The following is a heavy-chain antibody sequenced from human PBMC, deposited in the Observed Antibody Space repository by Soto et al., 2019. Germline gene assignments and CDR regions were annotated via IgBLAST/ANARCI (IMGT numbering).Heavy chain of an antibody. CDR2: IQPDGSKK. Sequence: GESLRLSCVASGFIFSNSWMSWVRQAPGKGLEWVATIQPDGSKKYHVDSVKGRFTISRDNAKTSLFLQMNSLRAEDTAVYYCADPTDLDYWGQGTLVTVSS. CDR1: GFIFSNSW. CDR3: ADPTDLDY. J-gene: IGHJ4*02. V-gene: IGHV3-7*01. D-gene: IGHD4-4*01.